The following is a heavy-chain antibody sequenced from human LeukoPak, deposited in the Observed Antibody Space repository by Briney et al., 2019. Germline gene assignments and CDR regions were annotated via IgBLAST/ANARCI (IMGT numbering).Heavy chain of an antibody. CDR2: IYYSGST. CDR3: ARGDYGSGSPLGY. D-gene: IGHD3-10*01. J-gene: IGHJ4*02. CDR1: GGSISSGGYY. Sequence: SETLSLTCTVSGGSISSGGYYWSWIRQHPGKGLEWIGYIYYSGSTYYNPSLKSRVTISVDRSKNQFSLKLSSVTAADTAVYYCARGDYGSGSPLGYWGQGTLVTVSS. V-gene: IGHV4-31*03.